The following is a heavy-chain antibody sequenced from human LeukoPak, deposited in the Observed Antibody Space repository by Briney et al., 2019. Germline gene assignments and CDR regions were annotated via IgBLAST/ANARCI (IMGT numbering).Heavy chain of an antibody. CDR3: ARQGDRMAGIAARRNDY. J-gene: IGHJ4*02. Sequence: PGGSLRLSCAASGFTFSSYSMNWVRQAPGKGLEWVSYISSSSSTIYYADSVKGRFTISRDNAKNSLYLQMNSLRAEDTAVYYCARQGDRMAGIAARRNDYWGQGTLATVSS. CDR2: ISSSSSTI. CDR1: GFTFSSYS. D-gene: IGHD6-6*01. V-gene: IGHV3-48*01.